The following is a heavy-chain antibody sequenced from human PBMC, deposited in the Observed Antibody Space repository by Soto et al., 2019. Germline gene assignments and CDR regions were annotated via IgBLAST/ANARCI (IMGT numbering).Heavy chain of an antibody. CDR2: MNPNSGDT. CDR1: GYTFTSYD. CDR3: ARWPDGYYYYGMDV. J-gene: IGHJ6*02. Sequence: QVQLVQSGAEVKKPGASVKVSCKASGYTFTSYDINWVRQATGQGLEWMGWMNPNSGDTGYAQKFQGRVTMTRNTSISTAYMELSSLRSEDTAVYYCARWPDGYYYYGMDVWGQGTTVTVSS. V-gene: IGHV1-8*01.